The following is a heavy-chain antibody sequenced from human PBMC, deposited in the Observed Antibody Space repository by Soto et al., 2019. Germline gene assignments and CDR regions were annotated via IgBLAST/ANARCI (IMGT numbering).Heavy chain of an antibody. Sequence: PSETLSLTCTVSGGSISSGGYYWSWIRQHPGKGLEWIGYIYYSGSTYYNPSLKSRVTISVDTSKNQFSLKLSSVTAADTAVYYCARGIRDVVVVPAAILSYYFDYWGQGTLVTVSS. V-gene: IGHV4-31*03. D-gene: IGHD2-2*01. CDR2: IYYSGST. CDR3: ARGIRDVVVVPAAILSYYFDY. J-gene: IGHJ4*02. CDR1: GGSISSGGYY.